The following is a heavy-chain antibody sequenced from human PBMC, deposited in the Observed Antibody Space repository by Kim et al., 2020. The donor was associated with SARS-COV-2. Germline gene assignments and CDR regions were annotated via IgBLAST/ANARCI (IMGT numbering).Heavy chain of an antibody. J-gene: IGHJ6*02. CDR3: ETTGIVGATTYGMDV. D-gene: IGHD1-26*01. V-gene: IGHV3-11*06. Sequence: AVKGRFTISRENDKNSLYWQMNGLRAEDTAVYYCETTGIVGATTYGMDVWGQGTTVTVSS.